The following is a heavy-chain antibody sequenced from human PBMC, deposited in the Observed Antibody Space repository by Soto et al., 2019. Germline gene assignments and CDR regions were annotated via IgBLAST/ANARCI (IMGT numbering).Heavy chain of an antibody. Sequence: QXLSLTCVISGDXVSSNSAGWNWIRQSPSRGLEWLGSTYYKSKWNNDYALSVKSRITINPDKSKNQFSLHLYSVTTEDTAVYYCTGITWFRGMDVWGQGTPATVSS. CDR1: GDXVSSNSAG. D-gene: IGHD3-10*01. CDR2: TYYKSKWNN. V-gene: IGHV6-1*01. CDR3: TGITWFRGMDV. J-gene: IGHJ6*02.